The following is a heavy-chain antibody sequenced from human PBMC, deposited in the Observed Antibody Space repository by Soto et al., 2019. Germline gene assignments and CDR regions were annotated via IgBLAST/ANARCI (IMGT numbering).Heavy chain of an antibody. D-gene: IGHD5-18*01. CDR3: ARGGYSYGLQYYFDY. V-gene: IGHV1-69*13. Sequence: SGKVSCKASGGTFSSYAISWVRQAPGQGLEWMGGIIPIFGTANYAQKFQGRVTITADESTSTAYMELSSLRSEDTAVYYCARGGYSYGLQYYFDYWGQGTLVTVSS. CDR1: GGTFSSYA. CDR2: IIPIFGTA. J-gene: IGHJ4*02.